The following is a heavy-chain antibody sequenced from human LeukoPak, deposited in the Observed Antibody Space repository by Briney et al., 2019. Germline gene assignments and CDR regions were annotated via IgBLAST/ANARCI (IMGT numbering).Heavy chain of an antibody. CDR1: GYTFTSYD. V-gene: IGHV1-8*03. J-gene: IGHJ4*02. CDR2: MNPNSGNT. CDR3: ARDVGEYCSSTNCYASHY. Sequence: VASVKVSCKASGYTFTSYDINWVRQATGQGLEWMGWMNPNSGNTGYAQRFQGRVTITRNTSISTAYMELSSLRSEDMAVYYCARDVGEYCSSTNCYASHYWGQGTLVTVSS. D-gene: IGHD2-2*01.